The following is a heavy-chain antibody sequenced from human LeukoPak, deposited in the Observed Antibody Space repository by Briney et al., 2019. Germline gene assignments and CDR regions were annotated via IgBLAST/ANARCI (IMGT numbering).Heavy chain of an antibody. CDR2: ISSSSSYI. J-gene: IGHJ4*02. CDR3: AKDFRARIILLPAAIPDY. V-gene: IGHV3-21*01. Sequence: GGSLRLSCAASGFTLTSYSMNWVRQAPGKGLEWVSSISSSSSYIYYADSVTGRFTISRDNAKNSLYLQMNSLRAEDTAMYYCAKDFRARIILLPAAIPDYWGQGTLVTVSS. D-gene: IGHD2-2*02. CDR1: GFTLTSYS.